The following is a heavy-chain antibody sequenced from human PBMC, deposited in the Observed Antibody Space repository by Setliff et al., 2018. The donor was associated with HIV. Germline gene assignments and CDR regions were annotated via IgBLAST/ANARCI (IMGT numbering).Heavy chain of an antibody. D-gene: IGHD6-19*01. Sequence: ASVKVSCKASGYSFARYGLSWVRQAPGQGLEWMGWISGFNGNTKYAQSFQDRVAMTTETATSTAYMEMRRLRSGDTAVYFCARVPYRSAWFSGGHDAFDIWGQGTMVTVSS. J-gene: IGHJ3*02. CDR2: ISGFNGNT. CDR1: GYSFARYG. V-gene: IGHV1-18*01. CDR3: ARVPYRSAWFSGGHDAFDI.